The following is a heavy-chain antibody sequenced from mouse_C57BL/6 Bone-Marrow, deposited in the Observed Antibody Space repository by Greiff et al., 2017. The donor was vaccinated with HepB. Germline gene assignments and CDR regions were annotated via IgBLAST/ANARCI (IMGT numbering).Heavy chain of an antibody. CDR3: AIYDYDRYFDV. J-gene: IGHJ1*03. V-gene: IGHV2-2*01. Sequence: VQVVESGPGLVQPSQSLSITCTVSGFSLTSYGVHWVRQSPGKGLEWLGVIWSGGSTDYNAAFISRLSISKDNSKSQVFFKMNSLQADDTAIYYCAIYDYDRYFDVWGTGTTVTVSS. CDR1: GFSLTSYG. D-gene: IGHD2-4*01. CDR2: IWSGGST.